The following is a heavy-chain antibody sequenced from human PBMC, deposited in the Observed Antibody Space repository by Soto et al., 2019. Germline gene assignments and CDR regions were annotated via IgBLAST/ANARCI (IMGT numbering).Heavy chain of an antibody. J-gene: IGHJ4*02. V-gene: IGHV3-33*01. CDR2: IWYDGSNK. CDR1: GFTFSSYG. D-gene: IGHD5-12*01. CDR3: ARDPGLVATIVSHPAQQPSQTPSFDY. Sequence: PGGSLRLSCAASGFTFSSYGMHWVRQAPGKGLEWVAVIWYDGSNKYYADSVKGRFTISRDNSKNTLYLQMNSLRAEDTAVYYCARDPGLVATIVSHPAQQPSQTPSFDYWGQGTLVTVSS.